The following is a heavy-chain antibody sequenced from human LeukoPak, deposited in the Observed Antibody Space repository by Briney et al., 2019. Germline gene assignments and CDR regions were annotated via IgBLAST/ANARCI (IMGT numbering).Heavy chain of an antibody. Sequence: GGSLRLSCAASGSTFSSYAMSWVRQAPGKGLEWVSAISGRGGSTYYADSVKGRFTISRDNSKNTLYLQMNSLRAEDTAVYYCAKDKWELSVYYFDYWGQGTLVTVSS. D-gene: IGHD1-26*01. CDR3: AKDKWELSVYYFDY. J-gene: IGHJ4*02. CDR1: GSTFSSYA. V-gene: IGHV3-23*01. CDR2: ISGRGGST.